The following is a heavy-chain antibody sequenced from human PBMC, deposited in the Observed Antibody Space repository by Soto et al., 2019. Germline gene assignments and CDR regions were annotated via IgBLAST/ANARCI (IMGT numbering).Heavy chain of an antibody. J-gene: IGHJ4*02. D-gene: IGHD2-15*01. CDR3: AKVRICSGGDRYWIDY. CDR2: ISGTDGST. Sequence: GGSLRLSCAASGLTLDNYAMTGVRQAPGKGLEWVSAISGTDGSTYYADTVKGRFTSSRDNSKNTLYLQMNSLSAEDTSIYYCAKVRICSGGDRYWIDYCGQGSLVTVSS. CDR1: GLTLDNYA. V-gene: IGHV3-23*01.